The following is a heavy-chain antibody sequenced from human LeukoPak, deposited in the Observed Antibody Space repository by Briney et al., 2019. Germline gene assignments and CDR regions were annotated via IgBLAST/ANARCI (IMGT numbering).Heavy chain of an antibody. Sequence: GGSLRLSCAASGFTFSSYSMNWVRQAPGKGLEWVSSISSSSSYIYYADSVKGRFTISRDNAKNSLYLQMNSLRAEDTAVYYCARDFDDSSGYLDYWGQGTLVTVSS. CDR2: ISSSSSYI. CDR1: GFTFSSYS. CDR3: ARDFDDSSGYLDY. J-gene: IGHJ4*02. D-gene: IGHD3-22*01. V-gene: IGHV3-21*01.